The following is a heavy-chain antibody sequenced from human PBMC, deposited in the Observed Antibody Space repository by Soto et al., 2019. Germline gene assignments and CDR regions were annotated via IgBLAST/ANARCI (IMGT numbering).Heavy chain of an antibody. CDR2: IYYSGST. J-gene: IGHJ6*02. CDR3: AREGYCGGDCYSTDYYGMDV. Sequence: SETLSLTCTVSGGSISSSSYYWGWIRQPPGKGLEWIGSIYYSGSTYYNPSLKSRVTISVDTSKNQFSLKLSSVTAADTAVYYCAREGYCGGDCYSTDYYGMDVWGQGTTVTVSS. V-gene: IGHV4-39*01. D-gene: IGHD2-21*02. CDR1: GGSISSSSYY.